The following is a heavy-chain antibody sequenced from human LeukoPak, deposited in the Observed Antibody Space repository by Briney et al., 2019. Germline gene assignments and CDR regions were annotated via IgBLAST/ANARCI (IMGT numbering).Heavy chain of an antibody. V-gene: IGHV4-30-2*01. CDR1: GGSISSGGYY. J-gene: IGHJ3*02. CDR3: RVGTIPRAFDI. D-gene: IGHD1-7*01. Sequence: SETLSLTCTVSGGSISSGGYYWSWIRQPPGKGLEWIGYIYHSGSTYYNPSLKSRVTISVDRSKNQFSLKLSSVTAADTAVYYCRVGTIPRAFDIWGQGTMVTVSS. CDR2: IYHSGST.